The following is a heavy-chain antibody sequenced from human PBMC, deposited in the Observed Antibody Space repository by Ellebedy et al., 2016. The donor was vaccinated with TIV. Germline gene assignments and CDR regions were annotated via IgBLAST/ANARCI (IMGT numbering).Heavy chain of an antibody. CDR2: MYYSDYS. CDR3: ARLGSGGY. J-gene: IGHJ4*02. CDR1: GGSISSHY. Sequence: MLSETLSLTCTVSGGSISSHYWSWIRQPPGKGLEWVGYMYYSDYSKYNPSLKNRVTISVDTSKNQFSLNLSSVTAADTAVYYCARLGSGGYWGQGTLVTVSS. D-gene: IGHD3-10*01. V-gene: IGHV4-59*08.